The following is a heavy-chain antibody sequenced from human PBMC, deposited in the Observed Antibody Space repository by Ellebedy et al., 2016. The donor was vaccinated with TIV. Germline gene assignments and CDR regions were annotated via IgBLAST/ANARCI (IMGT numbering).Heavy chain of an antibody. CDR3: ARSVVGATHYFDY. D-gene: IGHD1-26*01. J-gene: IGHJ4*02. V-gene: IGHV1-46*01. CDR1: GYTFTSYY. Sequence: ASVKVSCXASGYTFTSYYMHWVRQAPGQGLEWMGIINPSGGSPSYAQKFQGRVTMTRDTSTSTVYMELSSLRSEDTAVYYCARSVVGATHYFDYWGQGTLVTVSS. CDR2: INPSGGSP.